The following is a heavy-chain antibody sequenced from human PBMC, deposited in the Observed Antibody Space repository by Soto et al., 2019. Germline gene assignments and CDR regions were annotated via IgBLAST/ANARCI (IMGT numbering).Heavy chain of an antibody. CDR2: IVPNSGGT. J-gene: IGHJ4*02. V-gene: IGHV1-2*02. Sequence: QVQLVQSGAEVKKPGASVKVSCKASGYNFNGYYLHWVRQAPGQGLEWMGWIVPNSGGTNYAQKFQGRVTLTRDTSISTTYMELSRLTSDDTAVYYCARGFFYCSDGACYVDSWGQGTLVTVSS. CDR3: ARGFFYCSDGACYVDS. CDR1: GYNFNGYY. D-gene: IGHD2-15*01.